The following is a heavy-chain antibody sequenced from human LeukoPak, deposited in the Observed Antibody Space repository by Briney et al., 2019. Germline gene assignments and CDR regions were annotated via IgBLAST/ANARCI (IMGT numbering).Heavy chain of an antibody. Sequence: PGGSLRLSCAAPGFTFSNYAMTWVRQAPGKGLEWVSAISGSGGSTYYADSVKGRFTISRDNSKNTLYLQMNSLRAEDTAIYYYAEEGENYAFDIWGQGTMVTVSS. D-gene: IGHD2-21*01. CDR3: AEEGENYAFDI. V-gene: IGHV3-23*01. CDR1: GFTFSNYA. J-gene: IGHJ3*02. CDR2: ISGSGGST.